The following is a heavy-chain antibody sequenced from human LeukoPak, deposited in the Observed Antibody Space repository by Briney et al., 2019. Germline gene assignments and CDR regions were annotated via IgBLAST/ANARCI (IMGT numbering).Heavy chain of an antibody. Sequence: ASVTVSCKASGYTFTGYYMHWVRQAPGQGLEWMGWINPNSGGTNYAQKFQGRVTMTRDTSISTAYMELSRLRSDDTAVYYCARDSKRGDSHRASMDVWGQGTTVTVSS. CDR2: INPNSGGT. CDR1: GYTFTGYY. CDR3: ARDSKRGDSHRASMDV. J-gene: IGHJ6*02. V-gene: IGHV1-2*02. D-gene: IGHD2-21*02.